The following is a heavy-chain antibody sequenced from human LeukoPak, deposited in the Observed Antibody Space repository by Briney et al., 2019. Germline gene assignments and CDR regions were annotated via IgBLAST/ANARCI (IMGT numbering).Heavy chain of an antibody. CDR3: ERDPSEYEYNRGWYRDF. J-gene: IGHJ4*02. Sequence: GGSLRLSCAASGFTFSNYGMCWFRQAPGKGLEWVSTININGDGTHYADSVKGRFTTSRDNSKSTLALHMSSLRVEDTAVYYCERDPSEYEYNRGWYRDFWGQGSQVTVSS. CDR2: ININGDGT. D-gene: IGHD6-19*01. V-gene: IGHV3-23*01. CDR1: GFTFSNYG.